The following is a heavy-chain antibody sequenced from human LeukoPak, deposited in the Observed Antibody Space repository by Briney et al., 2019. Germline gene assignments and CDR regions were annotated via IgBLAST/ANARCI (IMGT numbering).Heavy chain of an antibody. CDR2: ISSSSSYI. Sequence: GGSLRLSCAASAFTVSSSYMSWVRQAPGKGLEWVSSISSSSSYIYYADSVKGRFTISRDNAKNSLYLQMNSLRAEDTAVYYCARGAGEFDYWGQGTLVTVSS. V-gene: IGHV3-21*01. J-gene: IGHJ4*02. D-gene: IGHD7-27*01. CDR3: ARGAGEFDY. CDR1: AFTVSSSY.